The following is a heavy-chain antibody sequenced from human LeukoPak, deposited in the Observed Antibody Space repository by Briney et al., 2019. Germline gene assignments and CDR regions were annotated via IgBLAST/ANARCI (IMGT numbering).Heavy chain of an antibody. J-gene: IGHJ4*02. Sequence: GGSLRLSCAASGFTFSSYGMHWVRQAPGKGLEWVALIWSDGSNIYYADSVKGRFTISRDNSKNTLYLQMNSLRAEDTAVYYCAKDLDGWYLSLGLDYWGQGTLVTVSS. CDR3: AKDLDGWYLSLGLDY. D-gene: IGHD6-19*01. CDR1: GFTFSSYG. CDR2: IWSDGSNI. V-gene: IGHV3-30*02.